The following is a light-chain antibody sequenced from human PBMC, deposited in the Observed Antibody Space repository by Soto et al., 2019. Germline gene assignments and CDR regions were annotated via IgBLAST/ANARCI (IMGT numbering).Light chain of an antibody. V-gene: IGKV1-5*01. CDR2: AAS. Sequence: DIQMTQSPSTLSASVGDRVAITCRASQSINNWLAWYQLKPGTAPKLLIYAASTLQSGVPSRFSGSGSGTEFTLTISSLQPEDFATYYCQQLNTYPITFGQGTRLEI. J-gene: IGKJ5*01. CDR3: QQLNTYPIT. CDR1: QSINNW.